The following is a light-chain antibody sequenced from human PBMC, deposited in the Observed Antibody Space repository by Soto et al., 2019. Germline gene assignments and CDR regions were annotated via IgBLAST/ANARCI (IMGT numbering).Light chain of an antibody. V-gene: IGKV4-1*01. CDR3: QQYFNTPQT. Sequence: DIVMTQSPDSLAVSLGERATIKSKSSQSVLYSSNNKNYLAWYQQKPGQPPKLLIYWASTRESGVPDRFSGSGSGTDFTLTTSSLQAEDVAVYYCQQYFNTPQTFGQGTKLEIK. CDR1: QSVLYSSNNKNY. J-gene: IGKJ2*01. CDR2: WAS.